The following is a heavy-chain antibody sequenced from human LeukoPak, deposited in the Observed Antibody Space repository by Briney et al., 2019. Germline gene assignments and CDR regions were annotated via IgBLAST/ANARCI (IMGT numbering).Heavy chain of an antibody. CDR3: AKDRGDGSGSQFDF. V-gene: IGHV3-74*01. CDR2: INSDGRST. D-gene: IGHD3-10*01. Sequence: PGGSLRLSCAASGFTFSTYWMHWVRQAPGKGLVWVSRINSDGRSTSYADSVNSRFIISRANAKNELYLQMNSVRAEDTAVYYCAKDRGDGSGSQFDFWGQGSLVIVSS. J-gene: IGHJ4*02. CDR1: GFTFSTYW.